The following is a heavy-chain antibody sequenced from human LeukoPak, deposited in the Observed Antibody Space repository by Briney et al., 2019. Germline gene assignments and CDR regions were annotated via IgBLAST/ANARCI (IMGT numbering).Heavy chain of an antibody. Sequence: PSETLSLTCTVSGGSISSGSYYWSWIRQPAGKGLEWIGRIYTSGSTNYNPSLKSRVTISVDTSKNQFSLKLSSVTAADTAVYYCARGLQLVRHWFDPWGQGTLVTVSS. CDR2: IYTSGST. D-gene: IGHD6-13*01. CDR3: ARGLQLVRHWFDP. CDR1: GGSISSGSYY. J-gene: IGHJ5*02. V-gene: IGHV4-61*02.